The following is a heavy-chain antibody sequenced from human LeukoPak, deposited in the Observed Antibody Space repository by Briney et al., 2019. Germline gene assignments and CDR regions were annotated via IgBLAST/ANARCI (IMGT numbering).Heavy chain of an antibody. V-gene: IGHV1-2*02. CDR3: VPDYGDYVAFDY. J-gene: IGHJ4*02. CDR2: INPNSGGT. Sequence: ASVKVSCKASGYTCTGYYMHWVRQAPGQGPEWMGWINPNSGGTNYAQKFQGRVTMTRDTSISTAYMELSRLRSDDTAVYYCVPDYGDYVAFDYWGQGTLVTVSS. D-gene: IGHD4-17*01. CDR1: GYTCTGYY.